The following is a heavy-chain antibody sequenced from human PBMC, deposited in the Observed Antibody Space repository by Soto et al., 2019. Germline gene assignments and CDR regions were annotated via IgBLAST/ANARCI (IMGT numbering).Heavy chain of an antibody. Sequence: QVQLVESGGGVVQPGRSLRLSCAASGFTFSSYAMHWVRQAPGKGLEWVAVISYDGSNKYYADSVKGRFTISRDNSKNTLYLQMNSLRAEDTAVYYCAREGGYCSGGSCCSFAFDIWGQGTMVTVSS. V-gene: IGHV3-30-3*01. D-gene: IGHD2-15*01. J-gene: IGHJ3*02. CDR3: AREGGYCSGGSCCSFAFDI. CDR2: ISYDGSNK. CDR1: GFTFSSYA.